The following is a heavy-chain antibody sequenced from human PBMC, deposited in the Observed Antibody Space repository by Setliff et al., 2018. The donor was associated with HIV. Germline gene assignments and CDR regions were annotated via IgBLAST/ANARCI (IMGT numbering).Heavy chain of an antibody. D-gene: IGHD3-16*01. Sequence: GGSLRLSCAASGFTFNNYAMTWVRQAPGKGLEWVSAIVPSSGSTYYADSVKGRFTLSRDISQNTMFLQMNSLRGEDTAVYYCARGGGASDYWGQGTLVTVSS. CDR3: ARGGGASDY. CDR1: GFTFNNYA. V-gene: IGHV3-23*01. J-gene: IGHJ4*02. CDR2: IVPSSGST.